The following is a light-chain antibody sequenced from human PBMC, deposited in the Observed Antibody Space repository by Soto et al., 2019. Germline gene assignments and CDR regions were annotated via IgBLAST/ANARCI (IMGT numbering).Light chain of an antibody. V-gene: IGKV4-1*01. CDR1: QSVLHSSNTKNY. Sequence: DIVMTQSPDSLAVSLGERATITCKSSQSVLHSSNTKNYLAWYQQKPGQPPKLLTYGASTRESGVPDRFSGSGSGTDFTLTFSSLQAADVAVYYCQQYYTTPSITFGQGTRLEIK. J-gene: IGKJ5*01. CDR3: QQYYTTPSIT. CDR2: GAS.